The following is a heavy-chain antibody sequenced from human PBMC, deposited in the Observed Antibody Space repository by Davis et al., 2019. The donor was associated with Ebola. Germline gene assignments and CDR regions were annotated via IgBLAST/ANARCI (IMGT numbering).Heavy chain of an antibody. CDR2: IYHNGDT. Sequence: SETLSLTCTVSGGSLSTYYWSWIRQPPGKGLEWIGYIYHNGDTRYNPSLKSRVTMTVDTSKNQFSLKLTSVSAADTAVYYCARDGYGATDYWGQGTLVTVSS. J-gene: IGHJ4*02. CDR3: ARDGYGATDY. V-gene: IGHV4-59*01. CDR1: GGSLSTYY. D-gene: IGHD4-17*01.